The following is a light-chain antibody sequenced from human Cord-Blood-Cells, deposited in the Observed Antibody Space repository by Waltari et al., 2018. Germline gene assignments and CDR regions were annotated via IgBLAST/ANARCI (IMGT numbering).Light chain of an antibody. CDR2: DVS. J-gene: IGLJ3*02. Sequence: QSALTQPASVSGSPGQSITISGTGTSSDVGGYNYVPWYQQHPGKAPKLMIYDVSNRPSGVSNRFSCSKAGNTASLTISGLQAEDEADYYCSSYTSSSTLGVFGGGTKLTVL. V-gene: IGLV2-14*03. CDR3: SSYTSSSTLGV. CDR1: SSDVGGYNY.